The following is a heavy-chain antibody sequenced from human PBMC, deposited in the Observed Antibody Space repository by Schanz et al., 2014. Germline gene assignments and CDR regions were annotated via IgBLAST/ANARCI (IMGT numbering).Heavy chain of an antibody. CDR2: ISGSGGST. CDR3: ARDLSSLIQGDV. V-gene: IGHV3-23*04. D-gene: IGHD2-2*01. J-gene: IGHJ6*04. Sequence: VQLVESGGGLVKPGGSLRLSCAASGFTFSSYTMNWVRQAPGKGLEWVSAISGSGGSTVYADSVKGRFTISRDNAKNLLYLQMNGLRAEDTAVYFCARDLSSLIQGDVWGKGTTVTVSS. CDR1: GFTFSSYT.